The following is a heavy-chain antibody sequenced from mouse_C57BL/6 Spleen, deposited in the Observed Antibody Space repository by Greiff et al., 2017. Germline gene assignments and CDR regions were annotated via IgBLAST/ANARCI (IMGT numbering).Heavy chain of an antibody. V-gene: IGHV1-80*01. CDR1: GYAFSSYW. Sequence: QVQLKQSGAELVKPGASVKISCKASGYAFSSYWMNWVKQRPGKGLEWIGQIYPGDGDTNYNGKFKGKATLTADKSSSTAYMQLSSLTSEDSAVYFCARWGLLCAMDYWGQGTSVTVSS. J-gene: IGHJ4*01. CDR3: ARWGLLCAMDY. CDR2: IYPGDGDT. D-gene: IGHD2-10*01.